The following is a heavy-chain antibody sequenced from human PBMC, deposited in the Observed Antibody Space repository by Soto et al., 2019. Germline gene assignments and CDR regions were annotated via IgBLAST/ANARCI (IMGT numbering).Heavy chain of an antibody. Sequence: SETLSLTCAVSGGAISSGNWWSWVRQPPGKGLERIGEIYHSGSTNYNPSLKSRVTMSVDKSKNQFSLKLSSVTAPDTAVYYGASGLSSLSPLGCWGQETLVTVSS. CDR2: IYHSGST. J-gene: IGHJ4*02. CDR1: GGAISSGNW. CDR3: ASGLSSLSPLGC. D-gene: IGHD3-16*02. V-gene: IGHV4-4*02.